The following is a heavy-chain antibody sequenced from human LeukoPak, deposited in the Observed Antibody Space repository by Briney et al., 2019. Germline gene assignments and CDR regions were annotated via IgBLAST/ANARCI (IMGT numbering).Heavy chain of an antibody. Sequence: GASVKVSCKASGYTFTSYYMHWVRQAPGQGLEWMGIINPSGGSTSYAQKFQGRVTMTRDMSTSTVYMELSSLRSEDTAVYYCARGPHIEQWLVRGWFDPWGQGTLVTVSS. V-gene: IGHV1-46*01. D-gene: IGHD6-19*01. CDR3: ARGPHIEQWLVRGWFDP. J-gene: IGHJ5*02. CDR1: GYTFTSYY. CDR2: INPSGGST.